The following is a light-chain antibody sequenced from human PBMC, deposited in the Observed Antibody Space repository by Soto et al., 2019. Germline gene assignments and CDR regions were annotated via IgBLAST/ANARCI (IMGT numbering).Light chain of an antibody. CDR1: QSVSSS. Sequence: EIVLAQSPGTLSLSPGERATLSCRASQSVSSSFLAWYQQKPGQAPRLLIYGASTRATGIPARFSGSGSGTEFTLTISSLQSEDCAVYYCQQHNNWPPITFGQGTRLEIK. V-gene: IGKV3-15*01. CDR3: QQHNNWPPIT. CDR2: GAS. J-gene: IGKJ5*01.